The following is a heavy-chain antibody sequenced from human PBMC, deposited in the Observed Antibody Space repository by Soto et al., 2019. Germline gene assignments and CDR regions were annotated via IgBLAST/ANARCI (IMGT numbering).Heavy chain of an antibody. CDR1: GYTFTSYA. D-gene: IGHD6-6*01. V-gene: IGHV1-3*01. Sequence: ASVKVSCKASGYTFTSYAMHWVRQAPGQRLEWMGWINAGNGNTKYSQKFQGRVTITRDTSASTAYMELSSLRSEDTAVYYCAREFLAARPDSYYGMDVWGQGTTVTV. J-gene: IGHJ6*02. CDR2: INAGNGNT. CDR3: AREFLAARPDSYYGMDV.